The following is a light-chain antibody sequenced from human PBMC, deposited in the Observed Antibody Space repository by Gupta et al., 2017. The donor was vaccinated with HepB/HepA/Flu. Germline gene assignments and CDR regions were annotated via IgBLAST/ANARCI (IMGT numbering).Light chain of an antibody. V-gene: IGLV3-9*01. CDR3: QVWDSSAGVV. CDR2: RDT. Sequence: SYELTPPVSVSMVPGQTASITCGAKDIESKNVHWYQQKPGQAPVLVIYRDTNRPSGIPERFSGSNSGNTATLTISRAQAGDEADYYCQVWDSSAGVVFGGGTKLTVL. J-gene: IGLJ2*01. CDR1: DIESKN.